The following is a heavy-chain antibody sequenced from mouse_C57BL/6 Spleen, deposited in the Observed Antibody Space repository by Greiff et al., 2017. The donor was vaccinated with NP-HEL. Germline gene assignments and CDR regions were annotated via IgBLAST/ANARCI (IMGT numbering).Heavy chain of an antibody. J-gene: IGHJ4*01. V-gene: IGHV1-80*01. CDR3: ATKTDLYYNAMDY. CDR2: IYPGDGDT. CDR1: GYAFSSYW. D-gene: IGHD2-12*01. Sequence: ESGAELVKPGASVKISCKASGYAFSSYWMNWVKQRPGKGLEWIGQIYPGDGDTNYNGKFKGKATLTADKSSSTAYMQLSSLTSEDSAVYFCATKTDLYYNAMDYWGQGTSVTVSS.